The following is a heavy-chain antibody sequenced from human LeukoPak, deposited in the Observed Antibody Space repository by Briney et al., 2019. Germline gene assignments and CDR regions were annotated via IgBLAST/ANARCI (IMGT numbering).Heavy chain of an antibody. CDR1: GFTFSTFA. V-gene: IGHV3-23*01. CDR2: IFPSGGEI. Sequence: GGSQRLSCAASGFTFSTFAMIWVRQPPGKGLEWVSSIFPSGGEIHYADSVRGRFTISRDNSKSTLSLQMNSLRAEDTAIYYCATYRQVLLPFESWGQGTLVTVSS. D-gene: IGHD2-8*02. J-gene: IGHJ4*02. CDR3: ATYRQVLLPFES.